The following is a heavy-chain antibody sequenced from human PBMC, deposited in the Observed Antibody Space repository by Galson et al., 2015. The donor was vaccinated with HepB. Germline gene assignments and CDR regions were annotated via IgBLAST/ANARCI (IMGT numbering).Heavy chain of an antibody. J-gene: IGHJ4*02. Sequence: SLRLSCAASGFTFSSYAMSWVRQAPGKGLEWVSAISGSGGSTYYADSVKGRFTISRDNSKNTLYLQMNSLRAEDTAVYYCAKIRSSSWYFFDYWGQGSLGTVSP. CDR2: ISGSGGST. CDR3: AKIRSSSWYFFDY. V-gene: IGHV3-23*01. D-gene: IGHD6-13*01. CDR1: GFTFSSYA.